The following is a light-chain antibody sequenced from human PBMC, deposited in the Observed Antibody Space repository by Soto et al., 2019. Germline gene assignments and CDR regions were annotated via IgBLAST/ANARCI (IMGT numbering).Light chain of an antibody. Sequence: EIVLTQSPATLSLSPGERATLSCTASQSVSSYLAWYQQKPGQAPRLLIFGASTRAAGFPDRFSGSGSGTDFTLTISRLEPEDFAVYYCQVYGRSPWTFGQGTKVDIK. CDR1: QSVSSY. CDR3: QVYGRSPWT. CDR2: GAS. J-gene: IGKJ1*01. V-gene: IGKV3-20*01.